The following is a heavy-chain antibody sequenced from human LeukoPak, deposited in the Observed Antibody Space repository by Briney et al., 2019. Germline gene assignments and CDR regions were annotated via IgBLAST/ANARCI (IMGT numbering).Heavy chain of an antibody. V-gene: IGHV3-9*01. CDR2: ISWNSDSI. CDR1: GFIFDDYA. Sequence: GRSLRLSCAASGFIFDDYAMHWVRQAPGKGLEWVSGISWNSDSIGYADSVKGRFTISRDNAKNSLYLHMNSLRAEDTAVYYCARENYDILTGYHPRSFYYYGMDVWGQGTTVTVSS. CDR3: ARENYDILTGYHPRSFYYYGMDV. J-gene: IGHJ6*02. D-gene: IGHD3-9*01.